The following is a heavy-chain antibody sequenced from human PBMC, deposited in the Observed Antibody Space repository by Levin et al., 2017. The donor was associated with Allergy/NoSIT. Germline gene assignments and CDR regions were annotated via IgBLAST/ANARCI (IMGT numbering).Heavy chain of an antibody. Sequence: SQTLSLTYTVSFLPLILFSFHWIRQTPGKGLEWLGYINYRGRTKYNPSLKSRVTISLSPSKNQFSLLLTSVTAADTAVYYCARDTGGWYFDRWGQGTLVTVAS. V-gene: IGHV4-59*01. J-gene: IGHJ5*02. CDR2: INYRGRT. CDR3: ARDTGGWYFDR. CDR1: FLPLILFS. D-gene: IGHD3-16*01.